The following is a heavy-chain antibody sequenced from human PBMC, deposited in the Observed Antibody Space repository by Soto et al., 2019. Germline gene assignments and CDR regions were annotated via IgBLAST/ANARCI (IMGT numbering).Heavy chain of an antibody. Sequence: GGSLRLSCAASGFTFSGYSMNWVRQAPGKGLEWVSSISSSSSYIYYADSVKGRFTISRDNAKNSLYLQMNSLRAEDTAVYYCATDRSRYTPNIDPFDIWGQGTMVTV. V-gene: IGHV3-21*01. D-gene: IGHD1-20*01. CDR3: ATDRSRYTPNIDPFDI. CDR2: ISSSSSYI. CDR1: GFTFSGYS. J-gene: IGHJ3*02.